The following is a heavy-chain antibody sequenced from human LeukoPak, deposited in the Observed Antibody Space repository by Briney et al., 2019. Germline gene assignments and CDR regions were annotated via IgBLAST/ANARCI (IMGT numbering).Heavy chain of an antibody. D-gene: IGHD3-22*01. CDR3: ARDLLPHSLYDSSGYYYGGFDY. Sequence: PGGSLRLSCAASGFTFSSYAMHWVRQAPGKGLEWVAVISYDGSNKYYADSVKGRFTISRDNSKNTLYLQMNSLRAEDTAVYYCARDLLPHSLYDSSGYYYGGFDYWGQGTLVTVSS. J-gene: IGHJ4*02. CDR2: ISYDGSNK. V-gene: IGHV3-30*04. CDR1: GFTFSSYA.